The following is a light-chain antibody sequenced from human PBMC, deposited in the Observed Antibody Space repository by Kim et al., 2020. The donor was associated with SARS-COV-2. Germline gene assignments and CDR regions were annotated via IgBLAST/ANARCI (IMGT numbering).Light chain of an antibody. V-gene: IGLV1-47*01. CDR2: RNN. Sequence: ELTQPPSASGTPGQRVTISCSGSTSDIGSNYVYWYQHLPGTAPKLLIYRNNQRPSGVPDRFSVSKSGTSASLAISGLRSDDEADYYCATWDDSLNGPVFGGGTKLTVL. CDR3: ATWDDSLNGPV. CDR1: TSDIGSNY. J-gene: IGLJ3*02.